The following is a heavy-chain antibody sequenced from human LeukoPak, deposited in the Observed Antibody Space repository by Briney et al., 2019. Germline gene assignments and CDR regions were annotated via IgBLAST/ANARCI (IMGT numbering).Heavy chain of an antibody. J-gene: IGHJ4*02. CDR2: ISYDGSNK. Sequence: GGSLRLSCAASGFTFSSYAMSWVRQAPGKGLEWVAVISYDGSNKYYADSVKGRFTISRDNSKNTLYLQMNSLRAEDTAVYYCAKGYYDLVDYWGQGTLVTVSS. CDR1: GFTFSSYA. D-gene: IGHD3-3*01. V-gene: IGHV3-30*18. CDR3: AKGYYDLVDY.